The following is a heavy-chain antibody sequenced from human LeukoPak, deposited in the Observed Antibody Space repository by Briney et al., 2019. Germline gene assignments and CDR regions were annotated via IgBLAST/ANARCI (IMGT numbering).Heavy chain of an antibody. CDR2: IYYSGST. Sequence: SETLSLTCTVSGGSISSSSYYWGWIRQPPGKGLEWIGSIYYSGSTYYNPSLKSRVTISGDTSKNQFSLKLSSVTAADTPGHDCAPPWWELLSCFDPWGQGTLVTVSS. J-gene: IGHJ5*02. D-gene: IGHD1-26*01. CDR3: APPWWELLSCFDP. V-gene: IGHV4-39*01. CDR1: GGSISSSSYY.